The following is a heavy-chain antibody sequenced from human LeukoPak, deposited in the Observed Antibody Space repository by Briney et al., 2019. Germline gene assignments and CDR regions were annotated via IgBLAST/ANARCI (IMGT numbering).Heavy chain of an antibody. D-gene: IGHD2-2*02. J-gene: IGHJ6*03. Sequence: GGSLRLSCAVSGFTFSSYSMNWVRQAPGKGLEWVSSISSSSSYISYADSVKGRFTISRDNAKNSLYLQMNSLRAEDTAVYYCARDRYCSSTSCYRGYYYYYYMDVWGKGTTVTVSS. CDR3: ARDRYCSSTSCYRGYYYYYYMDV. CDR2: ISSSSSYI. CDR1: GFTFSSYS. V-gene: IGHV3-21*01.